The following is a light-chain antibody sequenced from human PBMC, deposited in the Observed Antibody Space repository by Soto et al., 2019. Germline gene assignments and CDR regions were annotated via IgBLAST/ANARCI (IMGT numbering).Light chain of an antibody. Sequence: LTQPASVSGSPGQSITISCTGTSSDVGGYNYVSWYQQHPGKAPKLMIYEVSNRPSGVSNRFSGSKSGNTASLTISGLQAEDEADYYCSSYTSSSTYVFGTGTKVTVL. CDR1: SSDVGGYNY. CDR2: EVS. J-gene: IGLJ1*01. CDR3: SSYTSSSTYV. V-gene: IGLV2-14*01.